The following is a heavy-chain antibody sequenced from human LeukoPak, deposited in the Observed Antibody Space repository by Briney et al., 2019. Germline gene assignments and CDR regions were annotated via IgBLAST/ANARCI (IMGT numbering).Heavy chain of an antibody. CDR2: INHSGST. D-gene: IGHD2-2*01. V-gene: IGHV4-34*01. CDR3: ARLRQTAQYCSSTSCYRLLLDYGMDV. Sequence: PSETLSLTCAVYGGSFSGYYWSWIRQPPGKGLEWIGEINHSGSTNYNPSLKSRVTISVDTSKNQFSLKLSSVTAADTAVYYCARLRQTAQYCSSTSCYRLLLDYGMDVWGQGTTVTVSS. CDR1: GGSFSGYY. J-gene: IGHJ6*02.